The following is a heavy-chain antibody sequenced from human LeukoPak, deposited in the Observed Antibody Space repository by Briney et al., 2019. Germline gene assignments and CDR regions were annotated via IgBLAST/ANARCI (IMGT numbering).Heavy chain of an antibody. CDR3: AAAPNYYDSSGYSY. J-gene: IGHJ4*02. D-gene: IGHD3-22*01. CDR2: IVVGSGNT. Sequence: SVKVSCKASGFTFTSSAMQWVRQPRGQRLGWIGWIVVGSGNTNYAQKFQERVTITRDMSTRTAYMELSSLRSEDTAVYYCAAAPNYYDSSGYSYWGQGTLVTVSS. V-gene: IGHV1-58*02. CDR1: GFTFTSSA.